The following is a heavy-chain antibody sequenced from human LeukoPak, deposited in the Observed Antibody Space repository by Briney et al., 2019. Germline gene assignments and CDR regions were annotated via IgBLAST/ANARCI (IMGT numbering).Heavy chain of an antibody. V-gene: IGHV4-34*01. CDR3: ARQGSISAFDF. Sequence: SETLSLTCTVSGGSISSYHWSWIRQPPGRGLEWIGEIDHSGNTKYNPSLKSRVTISVDTSKNQFSLKLRALSAADTAVYFCARQGSISAFDFWGRGTLVTVSS. CDR2: IDHSGNT. CDR1: GGSISSYH. D-gene: IGHD2-21*01. J-gene: IGHJ4*02.